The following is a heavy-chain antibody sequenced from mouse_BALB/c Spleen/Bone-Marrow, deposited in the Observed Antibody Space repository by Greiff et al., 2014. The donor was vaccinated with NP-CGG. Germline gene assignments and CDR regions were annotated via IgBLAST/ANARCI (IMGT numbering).Heavy chain of an antibody. CDR1: GYAFSSYW. Sequence: QVQLKDSGAELVRPGSSVKISCKASGYAFSSYWMNWVKQRPGQGLEWIGQIYPGDGDTNYNGKFKGKATLTADKSSSTAYMQLSSLTSEDSAVYFCARRGYYYGSSYVDYWGQGTTLTVSS. V-gene: IGHV1-80*01. CDR3: ARRGYYYGSSYVDY. CDR2: IYPGDGDT. D-gene: IGHD1-1*01. J-gene: IGHJ2*01.